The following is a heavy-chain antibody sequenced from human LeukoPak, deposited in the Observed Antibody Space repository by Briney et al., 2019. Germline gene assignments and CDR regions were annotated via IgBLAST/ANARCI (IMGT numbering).Heavy chain of an antibody. Sequence: ASVKVSCKASGYTFTGYYMHWVRQAPGQGLEWMGWVNTHTGGTNYAQKFQGAVTMTRDTSISTAYMELSRPRSDDTAMYYCARSGRGHVYGFFDYWGQGTLVTVSS. D-gene: IGHD3-10*01. CDR2: VNTHTGGT. J-gene: IGHJ4*02. CDR1: GYTFTGYY. CDR3: ARSGRGHVYGFFDY. V-gene: IGHV1-2*02.